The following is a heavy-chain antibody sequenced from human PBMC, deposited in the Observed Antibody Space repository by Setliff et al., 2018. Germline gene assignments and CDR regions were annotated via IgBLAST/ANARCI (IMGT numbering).Heavy chain of an antibody. Sequence: PSETLSLTCTVSGGSISSGGYYWSWIRQHPGMGLEWIGYIYYSGSIYHNPSLKTLVTISVDTSKNQFSLKLSSVTAADTAVYYCARCSGSYDAFDIWGQGTMVTVSS. V-gene: IGHV4-31*01. J-gene: IGHJ3*02. CDR2: IYYSGSI. CDR3: ARCSGSYDAFDI. D-gene: IGHD1-26*01. CDR1: GGSISSGGYY.